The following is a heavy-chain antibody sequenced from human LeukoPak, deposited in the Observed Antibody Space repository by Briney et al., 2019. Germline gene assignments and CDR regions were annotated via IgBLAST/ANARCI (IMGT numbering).Heavy chain of an antibody. J-gene: IGHJ6*02. CDR3: ARAGSYSSGWYVPWDYYYYGMDV. CDR2: ISYDGSNK. Sequence: GGSLRLSCAASGFTFSSYAMHWVRQAPGKGLEWVAVISYDGSNKYYADSVKGRFTISRDNSKNTLYLQMNSLRAEDTAVYYYARAGSYSSGWYVPWDYYYYGMDVWGQGTTVTVSS. V-gene: IGHV3-30-3*01. D-gene: IGHD6-19*01. CDR1: GFTFSSYA.